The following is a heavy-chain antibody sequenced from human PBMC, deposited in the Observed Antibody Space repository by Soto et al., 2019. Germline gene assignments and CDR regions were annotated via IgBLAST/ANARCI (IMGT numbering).Heavy chain of an antibody. D-gene: IGHD6-13*01. CDR2: IWYDGSNK. Sequence: GGSLRLSCAASGFTFSSYGMHWVRQAPGKGLEWVAVIWYDGSNKYYADSVKGRFTISRDNSKNTLYLQMNSLRAEDTAVYYCARDRRIAAADFYYFVYWGQGTLVT. V-gene: IGHV3-33*01. CDR3: ARDRRIAAADFYYFVY. J-gene: IGHJ4*02. CDR1: GFTFSSYG.